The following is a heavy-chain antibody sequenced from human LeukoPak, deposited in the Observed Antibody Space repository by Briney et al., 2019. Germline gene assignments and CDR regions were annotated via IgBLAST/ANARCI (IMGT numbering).Heavy chain of an antibody. V-gene: IGHV4-30-4*01. Sequence: SETLSLTCTVSGGSISSGDYYWSWIRQPPGKGLEWIGYVYYSGSTYYNPSLKSRVTISVDTSKNQFSLKLSSVTAADTAVYYCARDLRITGTTSHFDYWGQGTLVTVSS. CDR3: ARDLRITGTTSHFDY. CDR2: VYYSGST. J-gene: IGHJ4*02. D-gene: IGHD1-20*01. CDR1: GGSISSGDYY.